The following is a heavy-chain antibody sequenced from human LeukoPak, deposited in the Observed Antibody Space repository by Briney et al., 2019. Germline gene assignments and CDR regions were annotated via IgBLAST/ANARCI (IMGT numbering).Heavy chain of an antibody. CDR3: ARARIHYDSSGYYYDAFDI. J-gene: IGHJ3*02. Sequence: GGSLRLSCAASGFTFSSYEMNWVRQAPGKGLEWVSYISSSGSTIYYADSVKGRFTISRDNAKNSLYLQMNSLRAEDTAVYYCARARIHYDSSGYYYDAFDIWGQGTMVTVSS. CDR1: GFTFSSYE. D-gene: IGHD3-22*01. CDR2: ISSSGSTI. V-gene: IGHV3-48*03.